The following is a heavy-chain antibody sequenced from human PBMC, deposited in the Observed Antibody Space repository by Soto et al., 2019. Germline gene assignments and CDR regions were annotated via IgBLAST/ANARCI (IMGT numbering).Heavy chain of an antibody. CDR1: GFTFSSYG. J-gene: IGHJ4*02. D-gene: IGHD3-22*01. Sequence: PGGSLRLSCAASGFTFSSYGMHWVRQAPGKGLEGVAVIWYDGSNKYYADSVKGRFTISRDNSKNTLYLQMNSLRAEDTAVYYCARDRGYYDSSGPFDYWGQGTLVTVSS. V-gene: IGHV3-33*01. CDR3: ARDRGYYDSSGPFDY. CDR2: IWYDGSNK.